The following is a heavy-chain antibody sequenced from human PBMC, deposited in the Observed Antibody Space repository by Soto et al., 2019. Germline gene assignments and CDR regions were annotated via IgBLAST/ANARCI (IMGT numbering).Heavy chain of an antibody. CDR2: ISGSGGST. CDR3: AKSYYDILTGYRPHDY. J-gene: IGHJ4*02. V-gene: IGHV3-23*01. Sequence: GGSLRLSCAASGFTFSSYAMSWVRQAPGKGLEWVSAISGSGGSTYYADSVKGRFTISRDNSKNTLYLQMNSLRAEDTAVYYCAKSYYDILTGYRPHDYWGQGILVTVSS. D-gene: IGHD3-9*01. CDR1: GFTFSSYA.